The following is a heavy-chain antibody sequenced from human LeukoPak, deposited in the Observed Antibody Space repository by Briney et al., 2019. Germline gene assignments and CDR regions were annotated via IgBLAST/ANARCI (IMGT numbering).Heavy chain of an antibody. CDR3: ANPGGNSSSFDAFDI. CDR1: GGTFSSYA. V-gene: IGHV1-69*04. J-gene: IGHJ3*02. D-gene: IGHD6-6*01. Sequence: SVKVSCKASGGTFSSYAISWVRQAPGQGLEWMGRIVPIFGIANYAQKFQGRVTITADKSTSTAYMELSSLRSEDTAVYYCANPGGNSSSFDAFDIWGQGTMVTVFS. CDR2: IVPIFGIA.